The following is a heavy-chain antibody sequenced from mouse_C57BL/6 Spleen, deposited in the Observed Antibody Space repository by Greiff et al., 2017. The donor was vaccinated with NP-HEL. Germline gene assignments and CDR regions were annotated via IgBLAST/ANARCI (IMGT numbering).Heavy chain of an antibody. V-gene: IGHV5-2*01. CDR1: EYAFPSHD. J-gene: IGHJ4*01. Sequence: EVQGVESGGGLVQPGESLKLSCESYEYAFPSHDMSWVRQTPGQRLELVAAINRDGGSTYYPDTMERRFIISRDNTKKTLYLQMSSLRSEDTALYYCARHNYGAMDYWGQGTSVTVSS. D-gene: IGHD1-1*01. CDR3: ARHNYGAMDY. CDR2: INRDGGST.